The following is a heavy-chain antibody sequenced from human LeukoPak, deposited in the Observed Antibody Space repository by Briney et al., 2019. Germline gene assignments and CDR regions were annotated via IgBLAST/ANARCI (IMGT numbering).Heavy chain of an antibody. CDR1: GFTFSSYG. D-gene: IGHD3-3*01. CDR2: IWYDGSNK. V-gene: IGHV3-33*08. J-gene: IGHJ1*01. CDR3: AREGGRITIFGVVTTVPQYFQH. Sequence: PGGSLRLSCAASGFTFSSYGMNWVRQAPGKGLEWVAVIWYDGSNKYYADSVKGRFTISRDNSKNTLYLQMNSLRAEDTAVYYCAREGGRITIFGVVTTVPQYFQHWGQGTLVTVSS.